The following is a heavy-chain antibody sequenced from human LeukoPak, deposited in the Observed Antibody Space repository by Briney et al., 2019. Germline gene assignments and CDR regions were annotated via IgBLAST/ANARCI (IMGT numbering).Heavy chain of an antibody. D-gene: IGHD3-10*01. J-gene: IGHJ4*02. Sequence: GASVKVSCKASAYTFTAYYIHWVRQAPGQGLEWMGWISAYNGNTNYAQKLQGRVTMTTDTSTSTAYMELRSLRSDDTAVYYCARTASERITMVRELPNYFDYWGQGTLVTVSS. V-gene: IGHV1-18*04. CDR1: AYTFTAYY. CDR2: ISAYNGNT. CDR3: ARTASERITMVRELPNYFDY.